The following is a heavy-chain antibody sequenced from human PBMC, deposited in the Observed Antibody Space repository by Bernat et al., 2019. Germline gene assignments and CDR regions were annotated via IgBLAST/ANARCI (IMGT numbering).Heavy chain of an antibody. V-gene: IGHV3-72*01. CDR1: GFTFSDHY. Sequence: EVQLVESGGGLVQPGGSLRLSCAASGFTFSDHYMDWVRQAPGKGLEWVGRTRNKANSYTTEYAASVKGRFTISRDDSKNSLYLQMNSLKTEDTAVYYCARGRGGYFDTNDAFDIWGQGTMVTVSS. CDR2: TRNKANSYTT. D-gene: IGHD3-9*01. J-gene: IGHJ3*02. CDR3: ARGRGGYFDTNDAFDI.